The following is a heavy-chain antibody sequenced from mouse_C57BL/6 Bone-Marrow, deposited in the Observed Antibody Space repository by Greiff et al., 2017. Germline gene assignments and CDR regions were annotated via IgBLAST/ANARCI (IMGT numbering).Heavy chain of an antibody. V-gene: IGHV5-6*01. J-gene: IGHJ3*01. CDR2: ISSGGSYT. CDR1: GFTFSSYG. CDR3: ARPLFAY. Sequence: EVQRVESGGDLVKPGGSLKLSCAASGFTFSSYGMSWVRQTPDKRLEWVATISSGGSYTYYPDSVKGRFTISRDNAKNTLYLQMSILKSEDTAIYYCARPLFAYWGQGTLVTVAA.